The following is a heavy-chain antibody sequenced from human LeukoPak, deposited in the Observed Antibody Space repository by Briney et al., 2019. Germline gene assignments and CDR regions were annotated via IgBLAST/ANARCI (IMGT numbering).Heavy chain of an antibody. V-gene: IGHV3-49*03. D-gene: IGHD5-18*01. J-gene: IGHJ4*02. CDR3: TRGVVDTAMLLFDY. Sequence: GGSLGLSCTASGFTFGDYAMSWFRQAPGKGLEWVGFIRSKAYGGTTEYAASVKGRFTISRDDSKSIAYLQMNSLKTEDTAVYYCTRGVVDTAMLLFDYWGQGTLVTVSS. CDR1: GFTFGDYA. CDR2: IRSKAYGGTT.